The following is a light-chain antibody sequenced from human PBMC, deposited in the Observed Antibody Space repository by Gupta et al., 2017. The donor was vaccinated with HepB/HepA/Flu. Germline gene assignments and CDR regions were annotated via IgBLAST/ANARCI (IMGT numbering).Light chain of an antibody. J-gene: IGKJ1*01. Sequence: DIQMTQSPSTLSASVGDRVTITCRASQSVTNWLAWYQQKPGKAPNLLIYKASSLESGVPSRFSGSGSGTEFTLTISSLQPDDFATYYCQMYDGYPGTFGQGTKVEI. CDR1: QSVTNW. CDR3: QMYDGYPGT. CDR2: KAS. V-gene: IGKV1-5*03.